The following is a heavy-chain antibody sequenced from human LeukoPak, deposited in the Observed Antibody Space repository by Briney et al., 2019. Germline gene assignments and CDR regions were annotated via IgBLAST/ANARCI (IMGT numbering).Heavy chain of an antibody. CDR3: ARGPRLDYAQLAYYYYGMDV. CDR2: IYSGGST. V-gene: IGHV3-53*01. Sequence: PGGSLRLSCAASGFTVSSNYMSWVRQAPGKGLEWVSVIYSGGSTYYADSVKGRFTISRDNSKNTLYLQMNSLRAEDTAVYYCARGPRLDYAQLAYYYYGMDVWGQGTTVTVSS. CDR1: GFTVSSNY. J-gene: IGHJ6*02. D-gene: IGHD4-17*01.